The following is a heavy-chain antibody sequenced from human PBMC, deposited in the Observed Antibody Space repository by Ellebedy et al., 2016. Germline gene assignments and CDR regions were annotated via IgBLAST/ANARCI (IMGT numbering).Heavy chain of an antibody. J-gene: IGHJ4*02. CDR2: VDNSGAYT. V-gene: IGHV3-23*01. D-gene: IGHD6-13*01. CDR1: GFTLSSYP. Sequence: GGSLRLSCAASGFTLSSYPMSWVRQAPAKGLQWVSSVDNSGAYTYYADSVKGRFTISRDNSKNTLYLQMNSLRAEDTAVYYCAKLGPVAGTLTWGQGTLVTVSS. CDR3: AKLGPVAGTLT.